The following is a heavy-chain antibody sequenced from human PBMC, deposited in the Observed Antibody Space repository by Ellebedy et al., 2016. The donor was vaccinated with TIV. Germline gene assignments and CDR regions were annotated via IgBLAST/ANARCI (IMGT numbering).Heavy chain of an antibody. CDR2: INPSGDTT. J-gene: IGHJ6*02. CDR1: GYTFTNYY. CDR3: ARDASEFGGMDV. V-gene: IGHV1-46*01. D-gene: IGHD3-16*01. Sequence: AASVKVSCKASGYTFTNYYMHWVRQAPGQGPEWMGIINPSGDTTTYAQKFQGRVTMTRDTSTSTVYMELSSLRSEDTAVYYCARDASEFGGMDVWGQGTTVTVSS.